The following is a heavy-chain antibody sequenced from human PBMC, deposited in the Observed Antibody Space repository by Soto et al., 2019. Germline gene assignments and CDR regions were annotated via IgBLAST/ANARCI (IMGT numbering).Heavy chain of an antibody. V-gene: IGHV1-2*04. CDR1: GYTFTGYY. CDR3: ARSRGYSEYYFDY. J-gene: IGHJ4*02. D-gene: IGHD5-18*01. CDR2: INPNSGGT. Sequence: ASVKVSCKASGYTFTGYYLDWVLQAPGQGLEWMGWINPNSGGTNYAQKFQGWVTMTRDTSISTAYMELSRLRSDDTAVYYCARSRGYSEYYFDYWGQGTLVTVSS.